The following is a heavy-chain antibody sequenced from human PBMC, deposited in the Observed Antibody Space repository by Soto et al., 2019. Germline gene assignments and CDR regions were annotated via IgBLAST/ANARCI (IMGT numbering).Heavy chain of an antibody. V-gene: IGHV1-2*02. CDR2: INPNSGGT. D-gene: IGHD2-2*01. CDR1: GYTFTGYY. CDR3: ARGQYQLLGPLDYYYGMDV. J-gene: IGHJ6*02. Sequence: ASVKVSCKASGYTFTGYYMHWVRQAPGQGLEWMGWINPNSGGTNYAQKFQGRVTMTRDTSISTAYMKLSRLRSDDTAVYYCARGQYQLLGPLDYYYGMDVWGQGTTVTVSS.